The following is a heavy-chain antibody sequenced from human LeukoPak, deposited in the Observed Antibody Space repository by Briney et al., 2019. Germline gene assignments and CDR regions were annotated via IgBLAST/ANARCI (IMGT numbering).Heavy chain of an antibody. V-gene: IGHV1-69*13. CDR3: ARGGYDKSFDY. Sequence: GASVKVSCKASGGTFSSYAISWVRQAPGQGLEWMGGIIPIFGTANYAQEFQGRVTITADESTSTAYIELSSLRSEDKAVYYCARGGYDKSFDYWGQGTLVTVSS. D-gene: IGHD5-12*01. CDR2: IIPIFGTA. J-gene: IGHJ4*02. CDR1: GGTFSSYA.